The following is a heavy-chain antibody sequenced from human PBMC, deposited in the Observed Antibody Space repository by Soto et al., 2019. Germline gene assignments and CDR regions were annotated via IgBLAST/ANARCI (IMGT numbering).Heavy chain of an antibody. Sequence: EVQLVESGGGLVQPGRSLRLSCEASGFTFDDYAMHWVRQAPGKGLEWVSGISWNSGSIGYADSVKGRFTISRDNAKNSLYLQMNSLRAEDTALYYCAKSSAEHYYYGMEVWGQGTTVTGSS. D-gene: IGHD1-26*01. V-gene: IGHV3-9*01. CDR2: ISWNSGSI. CDR1: GFTFDDYA. CDR3: AKSSAEHYYYGMEV. J-gene: IGHJ6*02.